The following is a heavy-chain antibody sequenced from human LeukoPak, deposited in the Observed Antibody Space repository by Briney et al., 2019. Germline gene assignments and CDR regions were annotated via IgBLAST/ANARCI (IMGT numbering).Heavy chain of an antibody. Sequence: GGSLRLSCAASGFTFSSYAMSWVRQAPGKGLEWVSAISGSGGSTYYADSVKGRFTISRDNAKNSLYLQMNSLRAEDTALYYCARQVGASDFDYWGQGTLVTVSS. CDR2: ISGSGGST. J-gene: IGHJ4*02. CDR3: ARQVGASDFDY. V-gene: IGHV3-23*01. CDR1: GFTFSSYA. D-gene: IGHD1-26*01.